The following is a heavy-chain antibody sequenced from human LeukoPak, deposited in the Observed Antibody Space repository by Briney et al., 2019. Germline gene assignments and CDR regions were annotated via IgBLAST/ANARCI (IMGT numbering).Heavy chain of an antibody. CDR3: ARDGPFPGEDGAAHFDH. D-gene: IGHD1-14*01. CDR2: IYTSGST. CDR1: GVSISSGSYY. Sequence: SETLSLTCTVSGVSISSGSYYWSWLRQPAGKGLEWIGRIYTSGSTNYNPPLKSRVTISVDTSKNQFSLKLFSVTVADTAVYYCARDGPFPGEDGAAHFDHWGQGTLVTVSS. J-gene: IGHJ4*02. V-gene: IGHV4-61*02.